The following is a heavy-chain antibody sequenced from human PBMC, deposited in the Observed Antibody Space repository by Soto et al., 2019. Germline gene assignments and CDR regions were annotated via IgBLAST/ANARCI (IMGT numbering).Heavy chain of an antibody. V-gene: IGHV3-21*01. CDR3: ARDDQQITIAVAGSFYYYGMDV. J-gene: IGHJ6*02. Sequence: GGSLRLSCAASGFTFSSYSMNWVRQAPGKGLEWVSSISSISSYIYYADSVKGRFTISRDNAKNSLYLQMNSLRAEDTAVYYCARDDQQITIAVAGSFYYYGMDVWGQGTTVTVSS. CDR1: GFTFSSYS. CDR2: ISSISSYI. D-gene: IGHD6-19*01.